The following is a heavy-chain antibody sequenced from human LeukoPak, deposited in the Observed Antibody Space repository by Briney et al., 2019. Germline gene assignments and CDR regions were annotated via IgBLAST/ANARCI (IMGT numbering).Heavy chain of an antibody. J-gene: IGHJ4*02. Sequence: GGSLRLSCAASGFTFSSYSMNWVRQAPGKGLEWVSSISCSSSYIYYADSVKGRFTISRDNAKNSLYLQMNSLRAEDTAVYYCARDPTIFGVVSNYFDYWGQGTLVTVSS. CDR3: ARDPTIFGVVSNYFDY. V-gene: IGHV3-21*01. CDR1: GFTFSSYS. D-gene: IGHD3-3*01. CDR2: ISCSSSYI.